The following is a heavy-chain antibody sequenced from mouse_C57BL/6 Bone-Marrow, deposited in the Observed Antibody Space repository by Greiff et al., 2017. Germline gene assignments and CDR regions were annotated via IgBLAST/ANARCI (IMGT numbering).Heavy chain of an antibody. D-gene: IGHD5-1-1*01. CDR1: GYTFTTYP. V-gene: IGHV1-47*01. J-gene: IGHJ2*01. CDR3: ARSNTFLYYFDY. CDR2: FHPYNDDT. Sequence: VKLQQSGAELVKPGASVKMSCKASGYTFTTYPIEWMKQNHGKSLEWIGNFHPYNDDTKYNEKFKGKATLTVEKSSNTVYLELSRLTSDDSAVYYCARSNTFLYYFDYWGKGTTLTVSS.